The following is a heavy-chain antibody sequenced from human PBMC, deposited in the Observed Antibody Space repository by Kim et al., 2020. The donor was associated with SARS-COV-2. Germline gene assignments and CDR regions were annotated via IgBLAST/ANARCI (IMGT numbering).Heavy chain of an antibody. J-gene: IGHJ3*02. D-gene: IGHD3-22*01. Sequence: SVKGRFTISIDNSKNSLYLQMNSLRIEDTALYYCAKDSHDSSGFNWAFDIWGQGTMVTVSS. V-gene: IGHV3-43*01. CDR3: AKDSHDSSGFNWAFDI.